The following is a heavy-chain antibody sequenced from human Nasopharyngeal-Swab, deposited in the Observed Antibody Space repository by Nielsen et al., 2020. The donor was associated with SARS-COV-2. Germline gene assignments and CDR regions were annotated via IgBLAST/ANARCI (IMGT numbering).Heavy chain of an antibody. Sequence: GSLRLSCATSGFTFSSYAMHWVRQAPGKGPEWVAVISYDGSNKYYADSVKGRFTISRDNSKNTLYLQMNSLRAEDTAVYYCARSYYGAYYYGMDVWGQGTTVTVSS. CDR3: ARSYYGAYYYGMDV. J-gene: IGHJ6*02. CDR1: GFTFSSYA. CDR2: ISYDGSNK. V-gene: IGHV3-30-3*01. D-gene: IGHD4-17*01.